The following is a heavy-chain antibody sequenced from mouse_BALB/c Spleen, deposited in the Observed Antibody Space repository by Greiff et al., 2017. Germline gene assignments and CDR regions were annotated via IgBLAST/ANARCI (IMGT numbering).Heavy chain of an antibody. V-gene: IGHV1-54*01. Sequence: QVQLKQSGAELVRPGTSVKVSCKASGYAFTNYLIEWVKQRPGQGLEWIGVINPGSGGTNYNEKFKGKATLTADKSSSTAYMQLSSLTSDDSAVYFCALIYYDYVFDYWGQGTTLTVSS. CDR1: GYAFTNYL. CDR2: INPGSGGT. D-gene: IGHD2-4*01. J-gene: IGHJ2*01. CDR3: ALIYYDYVFDY.